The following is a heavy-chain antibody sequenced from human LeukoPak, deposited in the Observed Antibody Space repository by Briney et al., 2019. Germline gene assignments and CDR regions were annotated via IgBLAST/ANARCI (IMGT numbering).Heavy chain of an antibody. V-gene: IGHV3-48*03. CDR3: ARAWFSYSIPSAIDY. D-gene: IGHD3-9*01. CDR2: ISSSGSTI. J-gene: IGHJ4*02. Sequence: GGSLRLSCAASGFTFSSYEMNWVRQAPGKGLEWVSYISSSGSTIYYADSVKGRFTISRDNAKNSLYLQMNSLRAEDTAVYYCARAWFSYSIPSAIDYWGQGTLVTVSS. CDR1: GFTFSSYE.